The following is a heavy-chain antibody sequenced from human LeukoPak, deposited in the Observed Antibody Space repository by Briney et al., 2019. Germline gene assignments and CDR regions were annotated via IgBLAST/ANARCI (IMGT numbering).Heavy chain of an antibody. CDR3: ARIVGGAPDY. D-gene: IGHD1-26*01. Sequence: SQTLSLTCAIYGDSVSSNSAARNWIRQSPSRGLEWLGRTYYRSKWSYNYAISVERRISINPDTSKNQFSLQLNSVTPEDTAVYYCARIVGGAPDYWGQGTLVTVSS. CDR2: TYYRSKWSY. J-gene: IGHJ4*02. V-gene: IGHV6-1*01. CDR1: GDSVSSNSAA.